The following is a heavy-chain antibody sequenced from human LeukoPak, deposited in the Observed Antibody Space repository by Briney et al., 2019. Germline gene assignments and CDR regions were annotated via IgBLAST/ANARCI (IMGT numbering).Heavy chain of an antibody. D-gene: IGHD5-18*01. CDR3: ARYGQTAMVDY. CDR1: GGSISSGSYY. J-gene: IGHJ4*02. V-gene: IGHV4-39*01. Sequence: SETLSLTCTVSGGSISSGSYYWGWIRQPPGKGLEWIGSIYYSGSTYYNPSLKSRVTISVDTSKNQFSLKLSSVTAADTAVYYCARYGQTAMVDYWGQGTLVTVSS. CDR2: IYYSGST.